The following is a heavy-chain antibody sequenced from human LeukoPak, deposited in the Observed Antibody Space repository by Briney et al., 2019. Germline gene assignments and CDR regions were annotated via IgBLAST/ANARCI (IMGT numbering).Heavy chain of an antibody. V-gene: IGHV1-69*05. Sequence: ASVKVSCKASGGTFSSYAISWVRQAPGQGLEWMGGIIPIFGTANYAQKFQGRVTITTDESTSTAYMELSSLRSEDTAVYYCARAVFVGIGYQAPNDRSYCYYYMDVWGKGTTVTVSS. CDR2: IIPIFGTA. CDR1: GGTFSSYA. CDR3: ARAVFVGIGYQAPNDRSYCYYYMDV. D-gene: IGHD2-21*01. J-gene: IGHJ6*03.